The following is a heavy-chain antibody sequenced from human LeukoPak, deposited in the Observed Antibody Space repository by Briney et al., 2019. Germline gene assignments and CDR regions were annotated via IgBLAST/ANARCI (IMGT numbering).Heavy chain of an antibody. D-gene: IGHD5-12*01. CDR1: GDSVSGHY. CDR2: VSYSGGT. J-gene: IGHJ3*01. Sequence: SETLSLTCTVSGDSVSGHYWSWIRQTPGKGLEWIGYVSYSGGTNYNPSLKRRVSISLDASKNQFSLKLSSPAAADPAVYYCARAPMAITTSAFPDAFDFWGQGTMVTVSS. CDR3: ARAPMAITTSAFPDAFDF. V-gene: IGHV4-59*02.